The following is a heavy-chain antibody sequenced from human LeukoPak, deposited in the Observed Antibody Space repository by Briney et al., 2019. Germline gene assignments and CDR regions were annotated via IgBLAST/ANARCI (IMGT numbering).Heavy chain of an antibody. CDR3: ARDPRIKAAGDDNWFDP. CDR1: GYTFTGHY. V-gene: IGHV1-2*02. J-gene: IGHJ5*02. Sequence: GASVKVSCKASGYTFTGHYMHWVRQAPGQGLEWMGWINPDSGGTDYAQKFQGRVTMTRDTSITTAYMELSRLTSGDTAVYFCARDPRIKAAGDDNWFDPWGQGTLVSVSS. D-gene: IGHD6-13*01. CDR2: INPDSGGT.